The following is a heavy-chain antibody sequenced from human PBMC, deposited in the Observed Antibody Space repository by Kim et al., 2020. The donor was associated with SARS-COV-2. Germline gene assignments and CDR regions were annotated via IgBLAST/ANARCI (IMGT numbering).Heavy chain of an antibody. CDR2: ISYDGSNK. CDR3: AKDREEYDFWSGYQGYYYGMDV. Sequence: GGSLRLSCAASGFTFSSYGMHWVRQAPGKGLEWVAVISYDGSNKYYADSVKGRFTISRDNSKNTLYLQMNSLRAEDTAVYYCAKDREEYDFWSGYQGYYYGMDVWGQGTTVTVSS. J-gene: IGHJ6*02. CDR1: GFTFSSYG. D-gene: IGHD3-3*01. V-gene: IGHV3-30*18.